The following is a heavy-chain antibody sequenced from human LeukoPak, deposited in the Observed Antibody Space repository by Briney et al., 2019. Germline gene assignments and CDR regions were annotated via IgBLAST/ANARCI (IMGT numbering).Heavy chain of an antibody. D-gene: IGHD6-13*01. V-gene: IGHV7-4-1*02. CDR1: GYTFTSYA. J-gene: IGHJ4*02. Sequence: ASVKVSCKASGYTFTSYAMNWVRQAPGQGLEWMGWINTNTGNPTYALGFTGRFVFSLDTSVSTAYLQISSLKAEDTAVYYCAREVAAAEAFRFDYWGQGTLVTVSS. CDR2: INTNTGNP. CDR3: AREVAAAEAFRFDY.